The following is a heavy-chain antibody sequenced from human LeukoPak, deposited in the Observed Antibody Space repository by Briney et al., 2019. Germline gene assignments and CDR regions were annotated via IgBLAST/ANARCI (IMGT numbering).Heavy chain of an antibody. J-gene: IGHJ4*02. CDR1: GFTFSSYS. V-gene: IGHV3-21*01. D-gene: IGHD3-10*01. Sequence: GGSLRLSCAASGFTFSSYSMNWVRQAPGKGLEWVSSINNRSSDKYYADAVKGRFTIPRDNAKNSPYLQMNSLRAEDTAWYYFARDGRRVTPSTAVVRDYWGRGTVVSV. CDR3: ARDGRRVTPSTAVVRDY. CDR2: INNRSSDK.